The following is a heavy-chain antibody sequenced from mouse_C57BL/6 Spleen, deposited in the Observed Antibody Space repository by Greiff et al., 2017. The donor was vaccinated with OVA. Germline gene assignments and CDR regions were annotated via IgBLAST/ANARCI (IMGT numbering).Heavy chain of an antibody. CDR1: GFNIKNTY. V-gene: IGHV14-3*01. D-gene: IGHD1-1*01. Sequence: VQLQQSVAELVRPGASVKLSCTASGFNIKNTYMNWVKQRPEQGLEWIGRIDPANGNTKYDPKFQGKATITADTSSNTAYLQLSSLTSEDSAIYYCARKGSGSSSWLAYWGQGTLVTVSA. CDR3: ARKGSGSSSWLAY. J-gene: IGHJ3*01. CDR2: IDPANGNT.